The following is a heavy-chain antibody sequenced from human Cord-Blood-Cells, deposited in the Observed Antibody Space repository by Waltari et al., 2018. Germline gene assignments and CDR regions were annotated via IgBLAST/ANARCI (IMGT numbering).Heavy chain of an antibody. CDR2: IIPIFGTA. CDR3: AREPYDYVWGSYRGFDP. D-gene: IGHD3-16*02. Sequence: QVQLVQSGAEVKKPGSSVKVSCKASGGTFRSYAISWVRQAPGQGLEWMGGIIPIFGTANYAQKFQGRVTITADESTSTAYMELSSLRSEDTAVYYCAREPYDYVWGSYRGFDPWGQGTLVTVSS. J-gene: IGHJ5*02. CDR1: GGTFRSYA. V-gene: IGHV1-69*01.